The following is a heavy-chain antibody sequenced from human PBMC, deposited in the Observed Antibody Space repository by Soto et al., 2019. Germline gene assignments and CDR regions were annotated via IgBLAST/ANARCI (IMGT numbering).Heavy chain of an antibody. D-gene: IGHD4-17*01. CDR2: ISGSGGST. J-gene: IGHJ6*04. Sequence: GGSLRLSCAASGFTFSSYAMSWVRQAPGKGLEWVSAISGSGGSTYYADSVKGRFTISRDNSKNTLYLQMNSLRAEDTAVYYCASGDYAFYSYYGMEAGGKGTTVPVPS. V-gene: IGHV3-23*01. CDR1: GFTFSSYA. CDR3: ASGDYAFYSYYGMEA.